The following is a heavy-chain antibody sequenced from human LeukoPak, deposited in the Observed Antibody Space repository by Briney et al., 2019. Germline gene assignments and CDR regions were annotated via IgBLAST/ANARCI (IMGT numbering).Heavy chain of an antibody. CDR3: ARGKGSSSYYYYYMDV. CDR2: INPNSGGT. CDR1: GYTFTGYY. Sequence: ASVKVSCKASGYTFTGYYMHWVRQAPGQGLEWMGWINPNSGGTNYAQKFQGRVTMTRGTSISTAYMELSRLRSDDTAVYYCARGKGSSSYYYYYMDVWGKGTTVTVSS. V-gene: IGHV1-2*02. J-gene: IGHJ6*03. D-gene: IGHD6-6*01.